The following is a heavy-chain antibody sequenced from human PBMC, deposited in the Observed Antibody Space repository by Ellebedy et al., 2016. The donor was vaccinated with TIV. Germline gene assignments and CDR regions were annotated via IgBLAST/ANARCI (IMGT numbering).Heavy chain of an antibody. D-gene: IGHD5-24*01. CDR3: ARRGRDGYNGNWYFDL. V-gene: IGHV4-59*01. CDR1: GGSISSYY. Sequence: SETLSLTXTVSGGSISSYYWSWIRQPPGKGLEWIGYIYYSGITNSSPSLKSRVTMSVDTSKNQFSLKLNSVTAADTAVYYCARRGRDGYNGNWYFDLWGRGTLVTVSS. CDR2: IYYSGIT. J-gene: IGHJ2*01.